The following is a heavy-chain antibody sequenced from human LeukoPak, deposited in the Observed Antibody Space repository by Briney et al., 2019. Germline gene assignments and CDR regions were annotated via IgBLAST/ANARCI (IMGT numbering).Heavy chain of an antibody. D-gene: IGHD1-14*01. CDR1: GFSFSTYS. V-gene: IGHV3-48*01. J-gene: IGHJ3*02. Sequence: GGSLRLSCAASGFSFSTYSMNWVRQAPGKGLEWVSYISSSGSTIYYADSVKGRFTISRDNAKNSLYLQMNSLRAEDTAVYYCAKTQTNITPDAFDIWGQGTMVTVSS. CDR3: AKTQTNITPDAFDI. CDR2: ISSSGSTI.